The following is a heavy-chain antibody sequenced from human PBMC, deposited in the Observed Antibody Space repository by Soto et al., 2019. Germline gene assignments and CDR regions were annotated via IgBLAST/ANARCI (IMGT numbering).Heavy chain of an antibody. Sequence: EVQLVESGGGLVKPGGSLRLSCAASGFTFSNAWMSWVRQAPGKGLEWVGGIKSKTDGGTTDYAAHVKGRFTISRDDSKNTLYLQMYSLKTEDTAVYYCITVRSSEFLEWLGSYYYMDVWGKGTTVTVSS. CDR3: ITVRSSEFLEWLGSYYYMDV. CDR1: GFTFSNAW. J-gene: IGHJ6*03. D-gene: IGHD3-3*01. V-gene: IGHV3-15*01. CDR2: IKSKTDGGTT.